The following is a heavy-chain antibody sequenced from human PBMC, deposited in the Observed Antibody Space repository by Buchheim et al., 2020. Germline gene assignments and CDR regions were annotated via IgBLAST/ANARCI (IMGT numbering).Heavy chain of an antibody. V-gene: IGHV4-39*01. CDR3: ARKGRAARPIWGDYYYGMDV. Sequence: QLQLQESGPGLVKPSETLSLTCTVSGGSISSSSYYWGWIRQPPGKGLEWIGSIYYSGSTYYNPSLKSRVTISVDTSKNQFSLKLSSVTAADTAMYYCARKGRAARPIWGDYYYGMDVWGQGTT. D-gene: IGHD6-6*01. CDR1: GGSISSSSYY. CDR2: IYYSGST. J-gene: IGHJ6*02.